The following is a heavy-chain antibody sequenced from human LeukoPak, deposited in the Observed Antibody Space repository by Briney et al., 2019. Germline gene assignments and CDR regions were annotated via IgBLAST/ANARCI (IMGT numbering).Heavy chain of an antibody. Sequence: SQTLSLTCAISGDSVSSNSAVWNWIRQSPSRGLEWLGRTYYRSKWYNDYAVSVKSRITINPDTSKNQFSLQLNSVTPEDTAVYYCAKMEDGDYGGWWFDPWGQGTLVTVSS. D-gene: IGHD4-17*01. CDR2: TYYRSKWYN. CDR1: GDSVSSNSAV. V-gene: IGHV6-1*01. CDR3: AKMEDGDYGGWWFDP. J-gene: IGHJ5*02.